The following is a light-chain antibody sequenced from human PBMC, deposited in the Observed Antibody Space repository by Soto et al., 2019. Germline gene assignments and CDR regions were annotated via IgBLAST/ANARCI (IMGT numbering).Light chain of an antibody. CDR3: QQYNNWPLT. Sequence: EIVITQTKTTLSVSPGERATLSCRASQGVSSYLAWYQQKPGQAPRLLIYGASTRATDIPARFSGSGSGTEFTLTISSLQSEDFALYYCQQYNNWPLTSAG. J-gene: IGKJ4*01. CDR2: GAS. V-gene: IGKV3-15*01. CDR1: QGVSSY.